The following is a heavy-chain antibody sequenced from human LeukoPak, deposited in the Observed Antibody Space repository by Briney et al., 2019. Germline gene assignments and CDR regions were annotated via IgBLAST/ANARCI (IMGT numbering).Heavy chain of an antibody. CDR2: ISGYNGNT. CDR1: GYTFTSYG. J-gene: IGHJ3*01. CDR3: ARDTIPAANDAFDF. V-gene: IGHV1-18*01. Sequence: ASVKVSCRASGYTFTSYGFSWVRQAPGRGPEWMGWISGYNGNTNYAQKYQGRVTMTTDTSTSTASMELRSLRSDDTAVYYCARDTIPAANDAFDFWGQGTMVIVSS. D-gene: IGHD2-2*01.